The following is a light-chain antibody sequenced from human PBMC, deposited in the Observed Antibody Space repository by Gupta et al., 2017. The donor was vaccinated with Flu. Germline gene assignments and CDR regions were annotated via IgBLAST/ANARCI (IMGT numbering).Light chain of an antibody. CDR1: NLSTKN. J-gene: IGLJ2*01. Sequence: SYVLTQPASVSVAPGQTARLFCGGDNLSTKNVHWYQQKPGLAPVLVVYDNSDRPSGIPERFSGSNSGNTATLTISRVEAGDEADYFCQVWDSSGDPSVVFGGGTKLTV. V-gene: IGLV3-21*02. CDR2: DNS. CDR3: QVWDSSGDPSVV.